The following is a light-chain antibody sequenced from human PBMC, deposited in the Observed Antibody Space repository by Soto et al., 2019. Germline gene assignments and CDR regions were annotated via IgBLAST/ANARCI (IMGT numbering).Light chain of an antibody. J-gene: IGLJ1*01. Sequence: QSALNQPPSASGSPVQSVTISCTGTSSDVGGYNYVSWYQQHPGKAPKFMIYEVSKRPSGVPDRFSGSKSGNTASLTVSGLQAEDEADYYCSSYAGSNNYVFGTGTKVTV. CDR1: SSDVGGYNY. V-gene: IGLV2-8*01. CDR3: SSYAGSNNYV. CDR2: EVS.